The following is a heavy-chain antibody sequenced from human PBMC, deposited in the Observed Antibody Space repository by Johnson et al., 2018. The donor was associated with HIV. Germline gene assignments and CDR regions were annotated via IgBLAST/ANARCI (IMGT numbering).Heavy chain of an antibody. CDR3: AKDLYSSSWTNDAFDI. CDR2: IWYDGTNR. J-gene: IGHJ3*02. Sequence: VQLVESGGGLVQPGGSLRLSCAASGFTFSSYGMHWVRQAPGKGLEWVAVIWYDGTNRYYGDSVKGRFTISRDNSKNTVYLQMNGLRAEDTAVYHCAKDLYSSSWTNDAFDIWGQGTMVTVSS. D-gene: IGHD6-13*01. V-gene: IGHV3-33*06. CDR1: GFTFSSYG.